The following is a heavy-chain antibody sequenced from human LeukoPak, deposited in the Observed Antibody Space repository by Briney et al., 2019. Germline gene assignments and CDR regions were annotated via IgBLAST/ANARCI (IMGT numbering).Heavy chain of an antibody. CDR3: AKGGGYEAQYYHYYLDV. D-gene: IGHD5-12*01. Sequence: PGGSLRLSCAASGFTFSSYWMYWVRQAPGKGLEWVAFIRYDGSNKYYADSVKGRFTVSRDNSKNTLYLQMKSLRAEDTAVYYCAKGGGYEAQYYHYYLDVWGKGTTVTISS. CDR2: IRYDGSNK. V-gene: IGHV3-30*02. J-gene: IGHJ6*03. CDR1: GFTFSSYW.